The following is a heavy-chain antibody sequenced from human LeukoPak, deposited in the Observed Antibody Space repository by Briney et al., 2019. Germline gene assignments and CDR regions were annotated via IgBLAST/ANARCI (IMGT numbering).Heavy chain of an antibody. CDR2: INHSGST. J-gene: IGHJ4*02. CDR3: AAPSPPGYYYDSSGYYY. Sequence: EPSETLSLTCAVYGGSFSGYYWSWIRQPPGKGLEWIGEINHSGSTNYNPSLKSRVTISVDTSKNQFSLKLSSVTAADTAVYYCAAPSPPGYYYDSSGYYYWGQGTLVTVSS. D-gene: IGHD3-22*01. CDR1: GGSFSGYY. V-gene: IGHV4-34*01.